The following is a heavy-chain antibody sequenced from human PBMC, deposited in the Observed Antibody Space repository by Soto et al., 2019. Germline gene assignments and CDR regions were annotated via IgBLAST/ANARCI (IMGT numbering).Heavy chain of an antibody. D-gene: IGHD3-10*01. J-gene: IGHJ6*02. V-gene: IGHV4-39*01. Sequence: SETLSLTCTVSGGPISSSSYYWGWIRQPPGKGLEWIGSIYYSGSTYYNPSLKSRVTISVDTSKNQFSLKLSSVTAADTAVYYCAGPRGDGYNYYYYYGMDIWGQGTTVTVSS. CDR2: IYYSGST. CDR3: AGPRGDGYNYYYYYGMDI. CDR1: GGPISSSSYY.